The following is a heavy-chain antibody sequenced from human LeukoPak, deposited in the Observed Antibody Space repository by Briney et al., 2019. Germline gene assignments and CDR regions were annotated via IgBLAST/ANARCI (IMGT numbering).Heavy chain of an antibody. J-gene: IGHJ3*02. CDR1: EYSFATYW. CDR3: ARQDGSGPGIDAFDI. Sequence: GESLKISCQGSEYSFATYWIAWLRQMPGKGLEWMGIIYPGDSDTRYSPSFQGQVTISADKSISTAYLQWSSLKASDTVMYYCARQDGSGPGIDAFDIWGQGTMVTVSS. CDR2: IYPGDSDT. D-gene: IGHD6-19*01. V-gene: IGHV5-51*01.